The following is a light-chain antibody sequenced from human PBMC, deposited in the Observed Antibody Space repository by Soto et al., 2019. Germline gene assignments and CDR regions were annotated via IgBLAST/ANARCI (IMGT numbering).Light chain of an antibody. CDR3: QHYNSYSEA. Sequence: DIQMTPSPSTLSASVGVRVTITCRARQSIKNWLAWYPQKPGEAHKLRIYKASTLESGVPSRFSGSGSGTEFTLTISSLQPDDFATYYCQHYNSYSEAFGQGTNV. CDR1: QSIKNW. J-gene: IGKJ1*01. V-gene: IGKV1-5*03. CDR2: KAS.